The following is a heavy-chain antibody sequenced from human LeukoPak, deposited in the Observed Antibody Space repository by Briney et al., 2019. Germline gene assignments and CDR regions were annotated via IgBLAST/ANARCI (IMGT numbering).Heavy chain of an antibody. Sequence: PGGTLRLSCAASGFTFSSYGMSWVRQAPGKGLEWVSAISGSGGSTYYADSVKGRFTISRDNSKNTLYLQMNSLRAEDTAVYYCARSRGRSYSNYWGQGTLVTVSS. CDR2: ISGSGGST. D-gene: IGHD1-26*01. V-gene: IGHV3-23*01. CDR3: ARSRGRSYSNY. J-gene: IGHJ4*02. CDR1: GFTFSSYG.